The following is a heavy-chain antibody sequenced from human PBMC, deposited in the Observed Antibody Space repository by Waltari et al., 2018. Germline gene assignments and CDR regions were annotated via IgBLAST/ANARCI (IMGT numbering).Heavy chain of an antibody. CDR1: GYTFTSYA. CDR2: INAGNGNT. Sequence: QVQLVQSGAEVKKPGASVQVSCKASGYTFTSYAMHWVRQAPGQRLEWMGWINAGNGNTKYSQKFQGRVTITRDTSASTAYMELSSLRSEDTAVYYCARDAAPYYYDSSGYYPFDYWGQGTLVTVSS. V-gene: IGHV1-3*01. D-gene: IGHD3-22*01. CDR3: ARDAAPYYYDSSGYYPFDY. J-gene: IGHJ4*02.